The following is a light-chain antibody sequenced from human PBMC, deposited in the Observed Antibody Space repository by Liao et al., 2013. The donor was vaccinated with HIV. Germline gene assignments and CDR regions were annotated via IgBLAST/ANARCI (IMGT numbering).Light chain of an antibody. CDR3: QVWDSSSDHPYVV. J-gene: IGLJ2*01. Sequence: SYVLTQPPSVSVAPGQTAKISCGGDNIGSKSVHWYYQRSGQAPLLVMYYDRDRPSGIPDRFTGSNSGNTATLTISRVEAGDEADYYCQVWDSSSDHPYVVFGGGTKLTVL. V-gene: IGLV3-21*01. CDR2: YDR. CDR1: NIGSKS.